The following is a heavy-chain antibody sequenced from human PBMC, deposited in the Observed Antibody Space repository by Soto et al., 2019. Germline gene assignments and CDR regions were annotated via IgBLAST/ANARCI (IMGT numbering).Heavy chain of an antibody. J-gene: IGHJ4*02. D-gene: IGHD2-2*01. V-gene: IGHV4-59*01. CDR1: GTSITNNY. Sequence: SETLSLTCTVSGTSITNNYWTWIRQPPGQGLESIGYIYYTGDTNSNPSLKSRATISIDTSKNQFSLKLSSVTAADTAVYYCARYARVPDSWGQGILVTVSS. CDR2: IYYTGDT. CDR3: ARYARVPDS.